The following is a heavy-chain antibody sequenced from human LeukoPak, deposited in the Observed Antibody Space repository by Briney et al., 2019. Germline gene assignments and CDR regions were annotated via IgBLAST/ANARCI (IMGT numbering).Heavy chain of an antibody. Sequence: GGSLRLSCAASGFTFSSYGMHWVRQAPGKGLEWVAVIWYDGSNKYYADSVKGRFTISRDNSKNTLYLQMNSLRAEDTAVYYCANDSYYGSGSYYFDYWGQGTLVTDSS. CDR1: GFTFSSYG. CDR2: IWYDGSNK. J-gene: IGHJ4*02. CDR3: ANDSYYGSGSYYFDY. D-gene: IGHD3-10*01. V-gene: IGHV3-33*06.